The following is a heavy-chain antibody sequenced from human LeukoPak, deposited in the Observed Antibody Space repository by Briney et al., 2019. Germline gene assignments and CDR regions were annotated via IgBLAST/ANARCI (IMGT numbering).Heavy chain of an antibody. V-gene: IGHV4-39*07. CDR1: SGSISSGTYY. CDR2: INHSGST. Sequence: SETLSLTCTVSSGSISSGTYYWSWIRQPPGKGLEWIGEINHSGSTNYNPSLKSRVTISVDTSKNQFSLKLSSVTAADTAVYYCARGFPHPTMIVPGQDPHPPYYFDYWGQGTLVTVSS. D-gene: IGHD3-22*01. J-gene: IGHJ4*02. CDR3: ARGFPHPTMIVPGQDPHPPYYFDY.